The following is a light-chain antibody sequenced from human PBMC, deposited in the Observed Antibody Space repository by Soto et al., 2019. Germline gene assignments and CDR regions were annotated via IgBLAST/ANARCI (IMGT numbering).Light chain of an antibody. CDR1: QGISVY. CDR3: QKYDSAPWT. Sequence: DNQMTQSPSSLSASVGDRVTITCRASQGISVYLAWYQQKPGKVPKLLIYGASTLQSGVPSRLSGSGSGTDFTLIINSLQPEDVATYYCQKYDSAPWTFGQGTKVEI. J-gene: IGKJ1*01. CDR2: GAS. V-gene: IGKV1-27*01.